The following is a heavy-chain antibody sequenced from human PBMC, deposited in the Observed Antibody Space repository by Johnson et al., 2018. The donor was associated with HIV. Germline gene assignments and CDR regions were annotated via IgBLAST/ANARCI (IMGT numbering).Heavy chain of an antibody. CDR3: ARGRLISMIVSAGAFDI. Sequence: VQLVESGGGLVQPGGSLRLSCAASGFTFSNYAMTWVRQSPGKGLEWVSTISVSCDSTYYADSVKGRFTISREKSKNTLYVQMNSLRVEDTAVYYCARGRLISMIVSAGAFDIWGQGTMVTVSS. CDR1: GFTFSNYA. CDR2: ISVSCDST. J-gene: IGHJ3*02. V-gene: IGHV3-23*04. D-gene: IGHD3-22*01.